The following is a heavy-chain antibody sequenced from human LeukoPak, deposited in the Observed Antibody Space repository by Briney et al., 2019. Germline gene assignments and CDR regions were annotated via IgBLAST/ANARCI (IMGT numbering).Heavy chain of an antibody. J-gene: IGHJ4*02. D-gene: IGHD3-9*01. V-gene: IGHV3-23*01. CDR2: ISGSGGST. Sequence: PGGSLRLSCAASGFIFSSYAMSWVRLAPGKGLEWVSAISGSGGSTYYADSVKGRFTISRDNSKNTLYLQMNSLRAEDTAVYYCAKLIGWLSNFRLDYWGQGTLVTVSS. CDR1: GFIFSSYA. CDR3: AKLIGWLSNFRLDY.